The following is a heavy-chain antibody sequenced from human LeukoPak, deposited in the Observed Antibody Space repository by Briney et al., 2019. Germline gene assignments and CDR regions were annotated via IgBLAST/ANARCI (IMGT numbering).Heavy chain of an antibody. CDR3: ARLLRSGNYYFDY. Sequence: SETLSPTCTVSGGSISSFYWIWIRQPPGKGLEWIGYIYYSGTTNYNPSLKSRVTISVDTSKNQFSLELNSVTAADTAVYYCARLLRSGNYYFDYWGQGTLVTVSS. CDR1: GGSISSFY. CDR2: IYYSGTT. D-gene: IGHD2-15*01. J-gene: IGHJ4*02. V-gene: IGHV4-59*08.